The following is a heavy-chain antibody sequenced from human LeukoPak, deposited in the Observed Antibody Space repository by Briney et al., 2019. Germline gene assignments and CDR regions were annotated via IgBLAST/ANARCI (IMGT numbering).Heavy chain of an antibody. Sequence: SETLSLTCTVSGGSISISNYYWGWIRQPPGRGLEWIGSISYSGTYYNPSLKSRLTISVDTPKNHFSLNLRSVTAADTAVYYCARRTSNPVGAIDYWGQGTLVTVSS. J-gene: IGHJ4*02. CDR3: ARRTSNPVGAIDY. CDR1: GGSISISNYY. V-gene: IGHV4-39*01. CDR2: ISYSGT. D-gene: IGHD1-26*01.